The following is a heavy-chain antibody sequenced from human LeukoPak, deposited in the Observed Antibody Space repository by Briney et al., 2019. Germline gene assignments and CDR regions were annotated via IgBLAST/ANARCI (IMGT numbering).Heavy chain of an antibody. J-gene: IGHJ4*02. CDR2: IYYSGTT. Sequence: SETLSLTCTVSGGSIGSDYWSWIRQSPGKGLEWIGYIYYSGTTSYNPSLKRRVTISLDTSKNQFSLKLSSVTAADTAVYYCARGANWGSPDYWGQGTLVTVSS. D-gene: IGHD7-27*01. CDR3: ARGANWGSPDY. CDR1: GGSIGSDY. V-gene: IGHV4-59*01.